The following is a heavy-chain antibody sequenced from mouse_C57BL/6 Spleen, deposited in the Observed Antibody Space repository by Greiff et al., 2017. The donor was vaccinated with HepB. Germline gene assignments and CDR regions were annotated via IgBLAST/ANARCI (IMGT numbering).Heavy chain of an antibody. J-gene: IGHJ4*01. Sequence: EVQLQQSGPELVKPGASVKMSCKASGYTFTDYNMHWVKQSHGKSLEWIGYINPNNGGNSYNQKFKGKATLTVNKSSSTAYMELRSLTSEDSAVYYCARDDYDRYYAMDYWGQGTSVTVSS. CDR1: GYTFTDYN. CDR2: INPNNGGN. D-gene: IGHD2-4*01. V-gene: IGHV1-22*01. CDR3: ARDDYDRYYAMDY.